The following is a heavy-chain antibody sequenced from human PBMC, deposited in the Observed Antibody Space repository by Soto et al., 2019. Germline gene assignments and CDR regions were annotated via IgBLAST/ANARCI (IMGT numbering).Heavy chain of an antibody. CDR3: ARDSGPYYYDSSGYYYFDY. CDR1: GFAFSSYS. D-gene: IGHD3-22*01. Sequence: GGSLRLSCAASGFAFSSYSMNWVRQAPGKGLEWVSSISSSSSYIYYADSVKGRFTISRDNAKNSLYLQMNSLRAEDTAVYYCARDSGPYYYDSSGYYYFDYWGQGTLVTVSS. V-gene: IGHV3-21*01. CDR2: ISSSSSYI. J-gene: IGHJ4*02.